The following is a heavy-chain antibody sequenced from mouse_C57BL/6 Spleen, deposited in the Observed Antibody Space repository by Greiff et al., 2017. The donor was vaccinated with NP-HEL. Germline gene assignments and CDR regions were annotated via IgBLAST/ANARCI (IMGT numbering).Heavy chain of an antibody. J-gene: IGHJ3*01. CDR2: IYPEDGAT. Sequence: EVQLQQSGAELVKPGASVTLSCTASGFNIKDYYMHWVKQRPEQGLEWLGRIYPEDGATKYAPNFQGKATITADTSSNTAYLQLRSLTSEDTAVYYCARREGYDYDEGDLAYWGQGTLVTVSA. CDR3: ARREGYDYDEGDLAY. D-gene: IGHD2-4*01. V-gene: IGHV14-2*01. CDR1: GFNIKDYY.